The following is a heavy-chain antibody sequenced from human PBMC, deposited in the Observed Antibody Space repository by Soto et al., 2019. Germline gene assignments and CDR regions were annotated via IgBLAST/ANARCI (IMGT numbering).Heavy chain of an antibody. CDR3: VRNYNQLEDGDAGDI. Sequence: GGSLRLSGAASGFSFSHYCIHWVRLAPGRGLEWVAVIYYDGSKSFFADSVRGRFTISRDNSRNTLYLQMDSLRAEDTDVYYCVRNYNQLEDGDAGDIWGQGTAVTVSS. CDR1: GFSFSHYC. D-gene: IGHD3-10*01. V-gene: IGHV3-30*19. CDR2: IYYDGSKS. J-gene: IGHJ3*02.